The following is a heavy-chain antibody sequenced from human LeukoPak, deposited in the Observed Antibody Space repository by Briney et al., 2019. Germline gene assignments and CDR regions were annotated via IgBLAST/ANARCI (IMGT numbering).Heavy chain of an antibody. CDR2: INSDESST. D-gene: IGHD3-3*01. Sequence: GGSLRLSCAASGFTFSSYWMYWVRQAPGKGLVWVSRINSDESSTSYADSVKGRFTISRDNAKNTLYLQMNSLRAEDTAVYYCARDVAYSTIFYWGQGTLVTVSS. CDR3: ARDVAYSTIFY. J-gene: IGHJ4*01. CDR1: GFTFSSYW. V-gene: IGHV3-74*01.